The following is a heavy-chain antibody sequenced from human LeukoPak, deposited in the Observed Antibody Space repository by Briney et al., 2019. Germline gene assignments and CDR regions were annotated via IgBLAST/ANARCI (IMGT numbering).Heavy chain of an antibody. J-gene: IGHJ5*02. V-gene: IGHV1-69*04. D-gene: IGHD5-18*01. CDR3: ARDPEYSYDPEFLVRGIWFDP. CDR1: GGTFSSYA. CDR2: IIPILGIA. Sequence: ASVRVSCKASGGTFSSYAISWVRQAPGQGLEWMGRIIPILGIANYAQKFQDRITITADKSTSTAYMELSSLRSEDTAVYYCARDPEYSYDPEFLVRGIWFDPWGQGTLVTVSS.